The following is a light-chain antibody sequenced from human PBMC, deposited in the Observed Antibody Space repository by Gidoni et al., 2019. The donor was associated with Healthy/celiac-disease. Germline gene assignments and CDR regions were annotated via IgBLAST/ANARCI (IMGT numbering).Light chain of an antibody. J-gene: IGLJ1*01. CDR2: DVS. CDR1: SSDVGGYNY. Sequence: QSALTQPASVSGSPGRSITISCTGTSSDVGGYNYVSWYQQHPGKAPKLMIYDVSNRPSGVSNRFSGSKSGNTASLTISGLQAEDEAEYYCSSYTSSSTLVFGTGTKVTVL. CDR3: SSYTSSSTLV. V-gene: IGLV2-14*03.